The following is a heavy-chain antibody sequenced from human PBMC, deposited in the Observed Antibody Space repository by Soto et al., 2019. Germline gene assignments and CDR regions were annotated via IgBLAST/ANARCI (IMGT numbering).Heavy chain of an antibody. J-gene: IGHJ4*02. V-gene: IGHV3-23*01. Sequence: EVQLLESGGGLVQPGGSLRLSCAASGFTFSRYAMTWVRQAPGKGLEWVSAISGSGGSTYYADSVKGRFTISRDSSKNTLYLPMNSLRAEDTAVYYCAKAEGYGSGSFFDYWGQGTLVTVSS. D-gene: IGHD3-10*01. CDR1: GFTFSRYA. CDR3: AKAEGYGSGSFFDY. CDR2: ISGSGGST.